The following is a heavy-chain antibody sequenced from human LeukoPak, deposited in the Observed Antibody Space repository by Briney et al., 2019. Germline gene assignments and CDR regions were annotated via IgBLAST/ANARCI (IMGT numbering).Heavy chain of an antibody. CDR3: AREGTTIVVALDY. CDR2: ISRRSNYI. J-gene: IGHJ4*02. D-gene: IGHD3-22*01. V-gene: IGHV3-21*03. Sequence: GGSLRLSCAASGFTFSSYCMNWVRQAPGKGPEWVSSISRRSNYIYYADSVKGRFTISRDNAKNSLYLQMNSLRAEDTAVYYCAREGTTIVVALDYWGQGTLVTVSS. CDR1: GFTFSSYC.